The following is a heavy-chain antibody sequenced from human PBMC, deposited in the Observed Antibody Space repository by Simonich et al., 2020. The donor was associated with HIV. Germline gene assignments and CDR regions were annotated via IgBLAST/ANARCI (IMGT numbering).Heavy chain of an antibody. Sequence: QVQLQQWGAGLLKPSETLSLTCAVYGGSFSGNFWTWIRQTPGKGLEWIGDISHSGSTNSNPSLKSRVTISVDTAKNQFSLKVSSVTAADTAVYYCARGRTVTTTGIDYWGQGTLVTVSS. CDR2: ISHSGST. J-gene: IGHJ4*02. V-gene: IGHV4-34*01. CDR3: ARGRTVTTTGIDY. D-gene: IGHD4-17*01. CDR1: GGSFSGNF.